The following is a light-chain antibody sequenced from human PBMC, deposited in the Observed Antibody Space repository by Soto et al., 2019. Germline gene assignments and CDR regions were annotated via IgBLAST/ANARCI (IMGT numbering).Light chain of an antibody. CDR2: CVS. Sequence: DIVMTQAPDSLSASLGERATINCKSSQRVFNSSNNKNYFAWYQQKPGQPPKLLIYCVSTRESGVPARFSGSEPGTDFTLTISSLQAEDGALYDGQQDYSTPLSFSGRTKVVIK. V-gene: IGKV4-1*01. CDR1: QRVFNSSNNKNY. J-gene: IGKJ4*01. CDR3: QQDYSTPLS.